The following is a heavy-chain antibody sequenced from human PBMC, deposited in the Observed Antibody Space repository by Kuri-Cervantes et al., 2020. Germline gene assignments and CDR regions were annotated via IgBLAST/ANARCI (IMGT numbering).Heavy chain of an antibody. D-gene: IGHD3-16*01. CDR2: IYWDDDK. CDR1: GFTFSDYY. Sequence: QTLSLTCAASGFTFSDYYMSWIRQPPGKALEWLALIYWDDDKRYSPSLKSRLTITKDTSKNQVVLTMTNMDPVDTATYYCARITLGAFDIWGQGTMVTVSS. CDR3: ARITLGAFDI. V-gene: IGHV2-5*08. J-gene: IGHJ3*02.